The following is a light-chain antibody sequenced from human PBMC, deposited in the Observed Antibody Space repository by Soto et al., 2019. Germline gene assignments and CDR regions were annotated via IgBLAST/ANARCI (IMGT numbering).Light chain of an antibody. V-gene: IGLV2-11*01. J-gene: IGLJ1*01. CDR1: SRDVDAYDF. CDR2: EVS. Sequence: QSLLTQPRSVSGSPGQSVAISCTGTSRDVDAYDFVSWYQHHPGKAPKLIISEVSKRPSGVSHRFSGSKSGNTASLTISGLQAEDEADYFCCSFAGSFDVFGTGTKVTVL. CDR3: CSFAGSFDV.